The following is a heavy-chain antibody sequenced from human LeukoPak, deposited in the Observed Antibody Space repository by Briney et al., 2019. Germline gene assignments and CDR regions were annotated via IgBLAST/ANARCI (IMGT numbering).Heavy chain of an antibody. CDR1: GFTFSSYA. CDR3: AREVDSGYYDSSGYSLFDY. J-gene: IGHJ4*02. V-gene: IGHV3-23*01. Sequence: GGSLRLSCAASGFTFSSYAMSWVRQAPGKGLEWVSAISGSGGSTYYADSVKGRFTISRDNSKNTLYLQMNSLRAEDTAVYYCAREVDSGYYDSSGYSLFDYWGQGTLVTVSS. D-gene: IGHD3-22*01. CDR2: ISGSGGST.